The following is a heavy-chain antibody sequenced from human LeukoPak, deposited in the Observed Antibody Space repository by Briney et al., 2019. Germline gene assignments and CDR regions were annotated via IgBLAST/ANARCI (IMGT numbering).Heavy chain of an antibody. D-gene: IGHD6-19*01. V-gene: IGHV3-21*01. CDR1: GFTFSSYS. CDR3: ARARGWYLAFDI. CDR2: ISSSSSYI. Sequence: KPGGSLRLSCAASGFTFSSYSMNWVRQAPGKGLEWVSSISSSSSYIYYADSVKGRFTISRDNAKNSLYLQMNSLRVEDTAVYYCARARGWYLAFDIWGQGTMVTVSS. J-gene: IGHJ3*02.